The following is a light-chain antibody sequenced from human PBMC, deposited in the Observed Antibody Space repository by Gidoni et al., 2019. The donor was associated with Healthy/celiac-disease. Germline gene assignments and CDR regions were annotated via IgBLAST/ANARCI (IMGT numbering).Light chain of an antibody. CDR1: QSISSY. J-gene: IGKJ1*01. CDR3: QQSYSTPPET. CDR2: AAS. V-gene: IGKV1-39*01. Sequence: DIQMTHSPSSLSASVGDRVTITCRASQSISSYLNWYQQKPGKAPKLLIYAASSLQSGVPSRFSGSGSGTEFTLTISSLQPEEFATYYCQQSYSTPPETFGQGTKVEIK.